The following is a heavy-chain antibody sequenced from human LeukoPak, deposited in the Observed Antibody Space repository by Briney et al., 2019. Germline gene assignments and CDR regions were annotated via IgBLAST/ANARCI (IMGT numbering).Heavy chain of an antibody. CDR3: ARIYLAASGNT. V-gene: IGHV4-39*01. J-gene: IGHJ5*02. CDR2: IYYTGST. CDR1: GASITTGSYY. D-gene: IGHD6-13*01. Sequence: PSETLSLTCTVSGASITTGSYYWGWIRQPPGKGLEWIGNIYYTGSTYYNPSLKSRATISVDTPKNQFSLRLSSVTAADTAVYYCARIYLAASGNTWGQGTLVTVSS.